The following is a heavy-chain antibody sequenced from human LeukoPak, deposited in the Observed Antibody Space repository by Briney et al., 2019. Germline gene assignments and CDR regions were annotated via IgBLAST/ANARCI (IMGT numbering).Heavy chain of an antibody. D-gene: IGHD2-15*01. J-gene: IGHJ4*02. CDR3: ARSGWECSGASCYLDC. CDR2: IIPIFGIA. V-gene: IGHV1-69*04. CDR1: GGTFSSYA. Sequence: SVKVSRKASGGTFSSYAISWVRQAPGQGLEWMGRIIPIFGIANYAQKFQGGVTITADKSTSTAYMELSSLRSEDTAVYYCARSGWECSGASCYLDCWGQGTLVTVSS.